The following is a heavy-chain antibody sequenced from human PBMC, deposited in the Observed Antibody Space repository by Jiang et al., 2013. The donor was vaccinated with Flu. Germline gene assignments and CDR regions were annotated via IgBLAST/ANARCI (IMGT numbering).Heavy chain of an antibody. CDR3: ARSVLRYFDCFDY. Sequence: GSGLVKPSQTLSLTCTVSGGSISSGDYYWSWIRQPPGKGLEWIGYIYYSGSTYYNPSLKSRVTISVDTSKNQFSLKLSSVTAADTAVYYCARSVLRYFDCFDYWGQGTLVTVSS. V-gene: IGHV4-30-4*01. CDR1: GGSISSGDYY. J-gene: IGHJ4*02. CDR2: IYYSGST. D-gene: IGHD3-9*01.